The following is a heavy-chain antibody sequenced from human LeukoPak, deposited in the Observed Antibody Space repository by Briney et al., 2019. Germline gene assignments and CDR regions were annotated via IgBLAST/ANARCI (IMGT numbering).Heavy chain of an antibody. J-gene: IGHJ6*03. Sequence: PSETLSLTCTVTGGSIINYYWSWIRQPAGTGLEWVGRIYVTGSTIYNPPLQSRLSMSVDTSKNQFSLRLTSVTAADTAVYYCARLKYYDSTGYSPGYYMDVWGKGITVTVSS. CDR3: ARLKYYDSTGYSPGYYMDV. CDR1: GGSIINYY. CDR2: IYVTGST. D-gene: IGHD3-22*01. V-gene: IGHV4-4*07.